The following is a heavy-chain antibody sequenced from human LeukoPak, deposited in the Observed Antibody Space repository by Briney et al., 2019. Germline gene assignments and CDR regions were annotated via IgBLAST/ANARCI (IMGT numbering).Heavy chain of an antibody. J-gene: IGHJ6*03. CDR2: INPNGGDT. D-gene: IGHD4-23*01. CDR1: GYTFTGYY. V-gene: IGHV1-2*02. Sequence: ASVKVSCKASGYTFTGYYIHWVRQAPGQGLEWMGWINPNGGDTNYAEKFQGRVTMTRDTSISTAYMELSRLTSDDTAMYYCARDGGGYHYYYYVDVWAKGITVTVSS. CDR3: ARDGGGYHYYYYVDV.